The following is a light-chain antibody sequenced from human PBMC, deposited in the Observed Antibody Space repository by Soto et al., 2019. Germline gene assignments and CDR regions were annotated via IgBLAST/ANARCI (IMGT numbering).Light chain of an antibody. CDR2: DVS. J-gene: IGLJ1*01. CDR3: ASYSAGDNLYL. V-gene: IGLV2-14*01. Sequence: QSALTQPASVSGSPGQSITISCTGTRGDVGAFNYVSWYQLHPGNAPKLVIYDVSSRPSGVSSRFSGSKSGNTASLSISGLQAEDEGDYYCASYSAGDNLYLFGSGTKVTVL. CDR1: RGDVGAFNY.